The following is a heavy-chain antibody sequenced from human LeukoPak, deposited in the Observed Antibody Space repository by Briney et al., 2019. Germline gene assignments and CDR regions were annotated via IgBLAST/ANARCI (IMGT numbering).Heavy chain of an antibody. CDR1: GYSFTSYW. Sequence: GESLKISCKGSGYSFTSYWIGWVRQMPGKGLEWMGIIYPGDSDTRYSPSFQGQVTISADKSISTAYLQWSSLKASDTAMYYCARHVVVTAPYYYYGMDVWGQGTTVTVSS. V-gene: IGHV5-51*01. J-gene: IGHJ6*02. D-gene: IGHD2-21*02. CDR2: IYPGDSDT. CDR3: ARHVVVTAPYYYYGMDV.